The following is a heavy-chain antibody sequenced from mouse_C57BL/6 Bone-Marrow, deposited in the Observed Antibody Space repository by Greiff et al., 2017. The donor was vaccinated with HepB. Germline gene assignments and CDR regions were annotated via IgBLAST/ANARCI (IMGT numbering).Heavy chain of an antibody. CDR3: ARRLLGAMDY. D-gene: IGHD3-2*02. CDR2: IYPRSGNT. J-gene: IGHJ4*01. Sequence: QVQLKQSGAELARPGASVKLSCKASGYTFTSYGISWVKQRTGQGLEWIGEIYPRSGNTYYNEKFKGKATLTADKSSSTAYMELRSLTSEDSAVYFCARRLLGAMDYWGQGTSVTVSS. CDR1: GYTFTSYG. V-gene: IGHV1-81*01.